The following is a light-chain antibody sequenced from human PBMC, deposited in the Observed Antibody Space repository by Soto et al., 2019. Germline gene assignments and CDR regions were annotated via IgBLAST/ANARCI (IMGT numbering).Light chain of an antibody. CDR2: EAS. J-gene: IGLJ1*01. Sequence: QSVLTQPASVSGSPGQSISIACTGTSSDGGGYKYVSWYQHHPGKAAKLMIYEASNRPPGVSNRFSGSKSGNTASLTISGLQAEDEADYYCSSYSSSILVFGTGTKVTVL. V-gene: IGLV2-14*01. CDR3: SSYSSSILV. CDR1: SSDGGGYKY.